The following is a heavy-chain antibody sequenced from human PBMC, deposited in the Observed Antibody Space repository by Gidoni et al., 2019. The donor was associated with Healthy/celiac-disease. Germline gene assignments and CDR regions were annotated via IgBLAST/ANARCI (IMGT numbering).Heavy chain of an antibody. D-gene: IGHD2-21*02. CDR1: GFTFSRYA. J-gene: IGHJ4*02. Sequence: EVQLLESGGGLVQPGGSLRLSCAASGFTFSRYAMSWVRQAPGKGLEWVSAIRGSGGSTYYADSVKGRFTISRDNSKNTLYLQMNSLRAEDTAVDYCAKVGLAYCGGDCYTVEDYWGQGTLVTVSS. V-gene: IGHV3-23*01. CDR2: IRGSGGST. CDR3: AKVGLAYCGGDCYTVEDY.